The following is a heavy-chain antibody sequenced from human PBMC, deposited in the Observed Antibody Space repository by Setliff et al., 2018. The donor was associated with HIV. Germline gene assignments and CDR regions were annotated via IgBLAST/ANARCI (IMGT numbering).Heavy chain of an antibody. CDR1: GGAISSYY. V-gene: IGHV4-59*08. J-gene: IGHJ6*03. Sequence: SETLSLTCTVSGGAISSYYWSWIRQPPGKGLEWIGYIYYSGSTNDNPSLKSRVTISIDPSKDHFSLKLRSVTAADTAVYYCASTPIAAAANYYYYYMDVWAKGTTVTVSS. D-gene: IGHD6-13*01. CDR2: IYYSGST. CDR3: ASTPIAAAANYYYYYMDV.